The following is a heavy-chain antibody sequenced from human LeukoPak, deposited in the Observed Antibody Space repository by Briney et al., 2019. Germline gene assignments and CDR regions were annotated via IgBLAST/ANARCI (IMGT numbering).Heavy chain of an antibody. CDR3: ARDHNYYGSGSYLGY. CDR2: ISGSGGST. D-gene: IGHD3-10*01. J-gene: IGHJ4*02. Sequence: GGSLRLSCAASGFTFSSYAMSWVRQAPGKGLEWVSAISGSGGSTYYADSVKGRFTISRDNSKNTLYLQMNSLRAEDTAVYYCARDHNYYGSGSYLGYWGQGTLVTVSS. V-gene: IGHV3-23*01. CDR1: GFTFSSYA.